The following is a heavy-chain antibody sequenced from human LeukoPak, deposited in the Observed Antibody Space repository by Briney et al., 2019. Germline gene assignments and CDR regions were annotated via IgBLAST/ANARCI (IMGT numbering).Heavy chain of an antibody. CDR2: ISSSSSTI. D-gene: IGHD1-26*01. CDR3: ARDLRVGATSSGDY. V-gene: IGHV3-48*01. Sequence: PGGSLRLSCAASGFTFSSYSMNWVRQAPGKGLEWVSYISSSSSTIYYADSVKGRFTISRDNAKNSLYLQMNSLRAEDTAVYYCARDLRVGATSSGDYWGQGTLVTVSS. CDR1: GFTFSSYS. J-gene: IGHJ4*02.